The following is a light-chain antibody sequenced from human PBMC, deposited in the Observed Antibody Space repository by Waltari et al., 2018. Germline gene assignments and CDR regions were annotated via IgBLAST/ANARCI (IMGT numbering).Light chain of an antibody. V-gene: IGLV2-23*02. CDR3: SSYAGSAISV. CDR2: DVY. CDR1: SRDIGTYNL. Sequence: QSALTQTATVSGSPGQSITISCSGTSRDIGTYNLVSWYQQHPGKAPTLIIYDVYKRPSGVSNRFSGAKSGKTAVLEISGLQTADEADYYCSSYAGSAISVFGGGTKLTVL. J-gene: IGLJ3*02.